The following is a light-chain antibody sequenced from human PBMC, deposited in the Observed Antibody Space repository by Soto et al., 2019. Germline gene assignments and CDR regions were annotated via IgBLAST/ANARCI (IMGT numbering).Light chain of an antibody. V-gene: IGLV4-69*01. J-gene: IGLJ2*01. Sequence: QPVLTQSPSASASLGASVKLTCTLSSGHSSYAIAWHQQQPEKGPRYLMNLNSDGSHNKGDGIPDRFSGSSSGAERYLTISSLQSEDEADYYCQTWGTDIRVLGGGTKLTVL. CDR3: QTWGTDIRV. CDR1: SGHSSYA. CDR2: LNSDGSH.